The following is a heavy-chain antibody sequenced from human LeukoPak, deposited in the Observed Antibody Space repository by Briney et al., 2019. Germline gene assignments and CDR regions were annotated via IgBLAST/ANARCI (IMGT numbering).Heavy chain of an antibody. D-gene: IGHD1-26*01. J-gene: IGHJ4*02. V-gene: IGHV4-34*01. Sequence: PSETLSLTCAVYGGSFSGYYWSWIRQPPGKGLEWIGEINHSGSTNYNPSLKSRVTISVDTSKNQFSLKLSSVIAADTAVYYCARGSGRGFTYFDYWGQGTLVTVSS. CDR2: INHSGST. CDR1: GGSFSGYY. CDR3: ARGSGRGFTYFDY.